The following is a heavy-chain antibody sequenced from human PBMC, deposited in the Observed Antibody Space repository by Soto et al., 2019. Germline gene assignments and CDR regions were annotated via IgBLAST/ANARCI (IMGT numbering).Heavy chain of an antibody. CDR1: GGSISSYY. CDR3: ARGFPDYDFWSGIWVPYYGMDV. J-gene: IGHJ6*02. D-gene: IGHD3-3*01. Sequence: PSETLSLTGTVSGGSISSYYWSWIRQPAGKGLEWIGRIYTSGSTNYNPSLKSRVTMSVDTSKNQFSLKLSSVTAADTAVYYCARGFPDYDFWSGIWVPYYGMDVWGQGTTVTVSS. CDR2: IYTSGST. V-gene: IGHV4-4*07.